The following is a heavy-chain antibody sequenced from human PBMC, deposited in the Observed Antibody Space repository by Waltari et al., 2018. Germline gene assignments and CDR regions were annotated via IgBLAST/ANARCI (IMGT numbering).Heavy chain of an antibody. D-gene: IGHD5-12*01. CDR2: IYPGDSDT. Sequence: EVQLVQSGAEVKKPGESLKISCKGSGYSFTSYWIGWVRQMPGKGLEWMGIIYPGDSDTRYSPAFQGQVTISADKFISTAYLQWSSLKASDTAMYYCARGEGYSDYAASLSRAFGIWGQGTLVTVSS. CDR1: GYSFTSYW. V-gene: IGHV5-51*03. CDR3: ARGEGYSDYAASLSRAFGI. J-gene: IGHJ3*02.